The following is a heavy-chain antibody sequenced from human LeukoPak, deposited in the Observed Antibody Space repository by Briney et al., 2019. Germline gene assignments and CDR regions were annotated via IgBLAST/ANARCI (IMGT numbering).Heavy chain of an antibody. J-gene: IGHJ3*02. D-gene: IGHD1-26*01. CDR3: ARQRKARYSGSSTAFDI. CDR1: GGSISRGGYY. Sequence: PSQTLSLTCTVSGGSISRGGYYWSWIRRHPGKGLGWIGYIYYSGSTYYNPSLKGRVTISVDTSKNQFSLKLSSVTAADTAVYYCARQRKARYSGSSTAFDIWGQGTMVTVSS. CDR2: IYYSGST. V-gene: IGHV4-31*03.